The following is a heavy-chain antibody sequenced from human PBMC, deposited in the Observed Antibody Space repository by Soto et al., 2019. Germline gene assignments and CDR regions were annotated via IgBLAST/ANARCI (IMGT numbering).Heavy chain of an antibody. D-gene: IGHD2-8*02. V-gene: IGHV4-39*01. J-gene: IGHJ4*01. CDR2: VSYTGAS. CDR1: GDSIPSRIYY. CDR3: VRLLFV. Sequence: QLQLQESGPGLVKPSETLSLTCTVSGDSIPSRIYYWAWIRQPPGKGLAWIGSVSYTGASYYSPSLKSRISISVDTSKNQFSLRLSSVTAADTAVYYCVRLLFVWGQGTLVTVSS.